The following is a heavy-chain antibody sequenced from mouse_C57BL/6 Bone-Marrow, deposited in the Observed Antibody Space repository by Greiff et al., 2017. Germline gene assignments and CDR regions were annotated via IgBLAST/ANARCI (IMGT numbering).Heavy chain of an antibody. CDR3: ARGDSRAWFAY. V-gene: IGHV1-56*01. J-gene: IGHJ3*01. CDR2: IFPGGGST. Sequence: QVQLQQSGPELVGPGASVTISCKAPGYTFTSHWMQWVRQRPGQGLEWIGEIFPGGGSTYYNEQFKGKGTRTVDTSCSTAYMKLSSLTSEDSAVYFCARGDSRAWFAYWGQGTLVTVSA. CDR1: GYTFTSHW. D-gene: IGHD1-1*01.